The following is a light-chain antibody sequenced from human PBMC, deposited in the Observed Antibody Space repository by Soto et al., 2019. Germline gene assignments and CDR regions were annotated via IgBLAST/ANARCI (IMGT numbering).Light chain of an antibody. J-gene: IGKJ5*01. V-gene: IGKV3-11*01. CDR3: QQRNVVPPIT. CDR2: DST. CDR1: QSIHTS. Sequence: VLTQSPSTLSLSPGERATLSCRASQSIHTSFTWYQQKPGQPPRLVVYDSTLRSNGVPDRFGGSRSGTEFTLTINNLEPEDFAVYYCQQRNVVPPITFGQGTRLEI.